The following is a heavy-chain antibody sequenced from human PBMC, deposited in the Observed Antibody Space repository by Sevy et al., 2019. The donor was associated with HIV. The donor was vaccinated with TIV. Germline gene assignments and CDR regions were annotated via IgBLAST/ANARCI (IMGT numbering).Heavy chain of an antibody. CDR3: ARDRVTIFGDTIDYYFDY. Sequence: SETLSLTCTVSGDSISNYYWSWIRQPAGKGLEWIGRIYDSGSATYNPSLESRVTMSADTTKNQLSLKLNSVTAADTAVYYCARDRVTIFGDTIDYYFDYWGQGTLVTVSS. D-gene: IGHD3-3*01. CDR1: GDSISNYY. V-gene: IGHV4-4*07. CDR2: IYDSGSA. J-gene: IGHJ4*02.